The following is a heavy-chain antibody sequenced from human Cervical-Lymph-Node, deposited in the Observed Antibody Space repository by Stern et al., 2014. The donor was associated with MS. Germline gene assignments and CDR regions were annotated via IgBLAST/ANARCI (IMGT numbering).Heavy chain of an antibody. D-gene: IGHD4-17*01. V-gene: IGHV3-21*01. CDR3: ARYNYGDYCFDY. J-gene: IGHJ4*02. CDR1: GFTFSSYT. Sequence: EVQLVESGGGLVKPGGSLRLSCAASGFTFSSYTMNWVRQTPGKGLEWVSSITTSSHYIYYADSVKGRFTISRDNAKNSLYLQMNSLRAEDTAVYYCARYNYGDYCFDYWGQGTLVTVSS. CDR2: ITTSSHYI.